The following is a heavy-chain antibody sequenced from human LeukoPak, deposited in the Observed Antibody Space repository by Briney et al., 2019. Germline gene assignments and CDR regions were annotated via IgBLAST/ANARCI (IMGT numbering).Heavy chain of an antibody. V-gene: IGHV3-48*01. CDR3: ARDYKYAFDN. CDR2: IGISSGNT. Sequence: GGSLRLSCAASGFTFSSYSMNWVREAPGKGLEWISYIGISSGNTKYADSVKGRFTISGDKAKNSLYLQMNSLRVEDTAVYYCARDYKYAFDNWGQGTLVTVSS. D-gene: IGHD5-24*01. J-gene: IGHJ4*02. CDR1: GFTFSSYS.